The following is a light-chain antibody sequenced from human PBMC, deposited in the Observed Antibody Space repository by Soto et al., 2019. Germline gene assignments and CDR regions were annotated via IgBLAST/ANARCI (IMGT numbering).Light chain of an antibody. J-gene: IGLJ2*01. CDR3: SSYSSSSTVV. Sequence: QSALTQPASVSGSPGQSITISCTGTSSDVGGYNYVSWYQQHPGKAPKLMIYEVSNRLSGVSNRFSGSKSGNTASLTISGLQADDEADDYCSSYSSSSTVVFGGGTKLTVL. CDR1: SSDVGGYNY. CDR2: EVS. V-gene: IGLV2-14*01.